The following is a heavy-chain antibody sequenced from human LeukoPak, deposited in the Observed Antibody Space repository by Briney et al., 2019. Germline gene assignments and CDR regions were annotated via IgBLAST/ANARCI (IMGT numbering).Heavy chain of an antibody. CDR2: INPNSGGT. CDR1: GYTFTGYY. CDR3: ARGREVAGTVAY. D-gene: IGHD6-19*01. Sequence: ASVKVSCKASGYTFTGYYMHWVRQAPGQGLEWMGWINPNSGGTNYAQKFQGRVTMTRDTSITTAYMELSRLTSDDTAVYYCARGREVAGTVAYWGQGTLVTVPS. V-gene: IGHV1-2*02. J-gene: IGHJ4*02.